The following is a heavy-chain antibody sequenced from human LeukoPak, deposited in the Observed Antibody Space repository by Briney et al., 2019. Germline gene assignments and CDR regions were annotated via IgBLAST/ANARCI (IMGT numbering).Heavy chain of an antibody. J-gene: IGHJ4*02. Sequence: PGGSLRLSCAAPGFTVSGTHMSWVRQAPGKGLEWVSAMYTGGTTYYADSVKGRFTISRDNSRNTLFLHMNSLRADDTAVYYCAKDEATSGGGLASWGQGTLVTVSS. CDR2: MYTGGTT. CDR3: AKDEATSGGGLAS. D-gene: IGHD3-16*01. CDR1: GFTVSGTH. V-gene: IGHV3-53*01.